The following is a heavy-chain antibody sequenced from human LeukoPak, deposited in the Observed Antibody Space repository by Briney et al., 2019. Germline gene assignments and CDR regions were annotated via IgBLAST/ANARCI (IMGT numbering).Heavy chain of an antibody. CDR1: GFTFSSYA. V-gene: IGHV4-59*01. J-gene: IGHJ5*02. CDR2: IYYSGST. CDR3: ARIENHWFDP. Sequence: PGGSLRLSCAASGFTFSSYAMSWVRQPPGKGLEWIGYIYYSGSTNYNPSLKSRVTISVDTSKNQFSLKLSSVTAADTAVYYCARIENHWFDPWGQGTLVTVSS.